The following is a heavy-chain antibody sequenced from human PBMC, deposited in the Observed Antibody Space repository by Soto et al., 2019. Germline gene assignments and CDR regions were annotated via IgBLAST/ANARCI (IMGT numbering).Heavy chain of an antibody. V-gene: IGHV4-4*02. Sequence: PXEILSLTCAVSGGSISRSNLWSWFRQPPGKGLEWIGEIYHSGSTNYHPSLKSRVTISVDKSKNQFSLKLTSLTAADTAVYYCERSITFDWLFFDNWGQGTLVTVSS. CDR3: ERSITFDWLFFDN. CDR1: GGSISRSNL. CDR2: IYHSGST. D-gene: IGHD3-9*01. J-gene: IGHJ4*02.